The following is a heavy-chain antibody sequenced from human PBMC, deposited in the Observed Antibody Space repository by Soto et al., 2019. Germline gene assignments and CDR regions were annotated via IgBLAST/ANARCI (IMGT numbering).Heavy chain of an antibody. V-gene: IGHV3-21*01. Sequence: GGSLRLSCAASGFTFSGFSMNWVRQAPGKGLEWVSSVTSSPSSMFYADSVKGRFTISRDDAKDSLFLQMNSLRADDTAVYYCAREADFASSGYVLDYWGLGTLVTVST. CDR3: AREADFASSGYVLDY. D-gene: IGHD3-22*01. J-gene: IGHJ4*02. CDR2: VTSSPSSM. CDR1: GFTFSGFS.